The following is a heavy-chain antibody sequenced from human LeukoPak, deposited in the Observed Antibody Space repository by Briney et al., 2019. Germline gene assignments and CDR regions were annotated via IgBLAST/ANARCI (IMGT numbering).Heavy chain of an antibody. CDR1: GYTLTELS. J-gene: IGHJ5*02. V-gene: IGHV1-24*01. CDR3: ATRGYSYGYVPLDP. Sequence: ASVKVPCKVSGYTLTELSMHWVRQAPGKGLEWMGGFDPEDGETIYAQKFQGRVTMTEDTSTDTAYMELSSLRSEDTAVYYCATRGYSYGYVPLDPWGQGTLVTVSS. CDR2: FDPEDGET. D-gene: IGHD5-18*01.